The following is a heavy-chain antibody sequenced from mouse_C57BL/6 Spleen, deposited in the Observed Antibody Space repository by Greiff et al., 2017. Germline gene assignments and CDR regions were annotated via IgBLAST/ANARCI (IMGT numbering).Heavy chain of an antibody. Sequence: EVKLVESGGGLVKPGGSLKLSCAASGFTFSDYGMHWVRQAPEKGLEWVAYISSGSSTIYYADTVKGRLTISRDNAKNTLFLQMASLQSENTAMYYCARPFYYSSPYYFDYWGQGTTLTVSS. CDR1: GFTFSDYG. CDR3: ARPFYYSSPYYFDY. CDR2: ISSGSSTI. V-gene: IGHV5-17*01. J-gene: IGHJ2*01. D-gene: IGHD2-5*01.